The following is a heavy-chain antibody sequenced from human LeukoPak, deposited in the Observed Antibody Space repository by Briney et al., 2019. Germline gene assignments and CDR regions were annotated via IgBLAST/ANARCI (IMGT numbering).Heavy chain of an antibody. D-gene: IGHD5-18*01. J-gene: IGHJ4*02. CDR3: VRGSDTAMVLDFDY. CDR2: INPNSGGT. V-gene: IGHV1-2*02. Sequence: ASVKVSCKASGYTFTGYYMHWVRQAPGQGLEWMGWINPNSGGTNYAQKFQGRVTMTRDTSISTAYMELSRLRFDDTAVYYCVRGSDTAMVLDFDYWGQGTLVTVSS. CDR1: GYTFTGYY.